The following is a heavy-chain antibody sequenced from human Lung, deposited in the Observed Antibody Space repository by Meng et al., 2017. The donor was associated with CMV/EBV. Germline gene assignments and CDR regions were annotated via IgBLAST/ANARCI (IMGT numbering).Heavy chain of an antibody. V-gene: IGHV4-39*06. CDR1: GGSISSSSYY. D-gene: IGHD3-22*01. Sequence: LXCTVSGGSISSSSYYCGWIRQPPGKGLEWIGSIYYSGSTYYNPSLKSRVTISVDTSTNKLPLKLSSVTAADKAADYYATENDDSSGDDAVDIWGQGXMVTVSS. CDR3: ATENDDSSGDDAVDI. J-gene: IGHJ3*02. CDR2: IYYSGST.